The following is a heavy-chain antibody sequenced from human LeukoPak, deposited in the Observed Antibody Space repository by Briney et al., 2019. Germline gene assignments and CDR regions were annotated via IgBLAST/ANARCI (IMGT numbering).Heavy chain of an antibody. Sequence: GGSLRLSCAASGFTFSSYTMNWVRQAPGKGLEWVSSISTSSSYIYYADSVKGRFTISRDNAKNSLYLQMNSLRAEDTALYYCAKGDLSSGADYWGQGTLVTVSS. J-gene: IGHJ4*02. CDR1: GFTFSSYT. D-gene: IGHD4-17*01. CDR2: ISTSSSYI. CDR3: AKGDLSSGADY. V-gene: IGHV3-21*01.